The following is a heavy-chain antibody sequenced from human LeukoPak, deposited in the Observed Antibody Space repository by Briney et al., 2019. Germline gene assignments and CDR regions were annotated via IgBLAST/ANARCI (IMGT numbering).Heavy chain of an antibody. CDR2: MNPNSGNT. V-gene: IGHV1-8*03. CDR1: GYTFTSYD. D-gene: IGHD1-1*01. J-gene: IGHJ4*02. CDR3: ARAVQLERRALGY. Sequence: ASVKVSCKASGYTFTSYDINWVRQATGQGLEWMGWMNPNSGNTGNAQKFQGRVTITRNTSISTAYMELSSLSSENAAVYYCARAVQLERRALGYWGQGTLVTVSS.